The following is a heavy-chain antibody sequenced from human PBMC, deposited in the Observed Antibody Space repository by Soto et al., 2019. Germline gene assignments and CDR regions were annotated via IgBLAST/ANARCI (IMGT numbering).Heavy chain of an antibody. CDR1: GYTFTSYY. V-gene: IGHV1-46*03. D-gene: IGHD2-21*02. Sequence: QVQLVQSGAEVKKPGASVKVSCKASGYTFTSYYMNWVRQAPGQGLEWLGIINPSGGYTTYAQRVLGRVTMTSDTSTRTVHMELGSLTSADTAVDYCVRGGGIVVVTAPYDPWGQGTLVSVSS. CDR2: INPSGGYT. CDR3: VRGGGIVVVTAPYDP. J-gene: IGHJ5*02.